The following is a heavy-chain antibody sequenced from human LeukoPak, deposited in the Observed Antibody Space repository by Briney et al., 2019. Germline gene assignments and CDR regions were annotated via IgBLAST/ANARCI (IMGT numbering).Heavy chain of an antibody. J-gene: IGHJ6*03. CDR1: GGSISSYY. CDR3: ARVPTGPQGYYYYMDV. Sequence: SETLSLTCTVSGGSISSYYWSWIRQPPGKGLEWLGYIYYSGSTDYNPSLKSRVTISVDTSKNQFSLKLSSVTAADTAVYYCARVPTGPQGYYYYMDVWGKGTTVTVSS. D-gene: IGHD4-17*01. CDR2: IYYSGST. V-gene: IGHV4-59*01.